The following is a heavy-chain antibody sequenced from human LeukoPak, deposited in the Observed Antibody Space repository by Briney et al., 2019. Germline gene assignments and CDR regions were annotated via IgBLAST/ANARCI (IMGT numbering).Heavy chain of an antibody. CDR2: IYPGDSDT. CDR3: ARRSKGEEWLNGFDI. Sequence: GESLKISCKGSGYSFTSYWIGWVRQMPGKGLEWMGIIYPGDSDTRYRPSFEGHVTISADKSISTAYLQWSSLKASDTAMYYCARRSKGEEWLNGFDIWGQGTMVTVSS. V-gene: IGHV5-51*01. CDR1: GYSFTSYW. J-gene: IGHJ3*02. D-gene: IGHD3-3*01.